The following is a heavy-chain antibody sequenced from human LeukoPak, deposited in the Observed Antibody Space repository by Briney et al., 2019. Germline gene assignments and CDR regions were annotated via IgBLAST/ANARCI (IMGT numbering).Heavy chain of an antibody. CDR3: ARVMWDFWSGPRFDY. Sequence: GGSLSLSCTASGFTFSSYWMSWVRQAPGKGLEWVANIKQDGSEKYYVDSVKGRFTISRDNAKNSLYLQMNSLRAEDTAVYYCARVMWDFWSGPRFDYWGQGTLVTVSS. D-gene: IGHD3-3*01. CDR2: IKQDGSEK. CDR1: GFTFSSYW. J-gene: IGHJ4*02. V-gene: IGHV3-7*01.